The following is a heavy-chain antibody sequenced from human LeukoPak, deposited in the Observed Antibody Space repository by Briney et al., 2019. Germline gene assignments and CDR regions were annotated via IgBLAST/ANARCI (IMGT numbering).Heavy chain of an antibody. CDR3: ARGGSSSWYPSPFDY. D-gene: IGHD6-13*01. Sequence: GGSLRLSCAASGFTFSSYAMSWVRQAPGKGLECISGFSGSGGSTYYADSVKGRFTISRENSKNTLYLQMNSLRAEDTAVYYCARGGSSSWYPSPFDYWGQGTLVTVSS. CDR2: FSGSGGST. V-gene: IGHV3-23*01. J-gene: IGHJ4*02. CDR1: GFTFSSYA.